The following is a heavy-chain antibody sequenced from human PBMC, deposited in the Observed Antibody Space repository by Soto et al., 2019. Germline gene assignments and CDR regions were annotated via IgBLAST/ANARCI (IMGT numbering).Heavy chain of an antibody. CDR2: ISSRSNYI. D-gene: IGHD2-2*01. J-gene: IGHJ4*02. V-gene: IGHV3-21*01. Sequence: EVQLVESGGGLVKPGGSLRLSCAASGFTFNTYSMNWVRQAPGKGLEWVSSISSRSNYIYYADSLKGRFTISRDNAKNSLYLQMNSLRAEDTAVYYCARAHGSEPAAMGWGQGTLVTVSS. CDR1: GFTFNTYS. CDR3: ARAHGSEPAAMG.